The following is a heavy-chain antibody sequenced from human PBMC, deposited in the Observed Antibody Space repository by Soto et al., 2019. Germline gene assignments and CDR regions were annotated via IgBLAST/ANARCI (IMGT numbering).Heavy chain of an antibody. CDR2: IYYSGST. V-gene: IGHV4-59*08. CDR3: ARRYSSAFDI. Sequence: QVQLQESGPGLVKPSETLSLTCTVSGGSISSYYWSWIRQPPGKGLEWIGYIYYSGSTNYNPSLKSRVTISVYTSKNQFSLKLRSVTAADTAVYYCARRYSSAFDIWGQGTMVTVSS. J-gene: IGHJ3*02. D-gene: IGHD6-13*01. CDR1: GGSISSYY.